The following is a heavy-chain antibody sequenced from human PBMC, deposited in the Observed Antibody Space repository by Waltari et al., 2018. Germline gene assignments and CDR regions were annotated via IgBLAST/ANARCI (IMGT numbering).Heavy chain of an antibody. CDR1: GGTFSSYA. CDR2: IIPIFGTA. V-gene: IGHV1-69*05. CDR3: ARRYYYDSSGYLDDAFDI. D-gene: IGHD3-22*01. J-gene: IGHJ3*02. Sequence: QVQLVQSGAEVKKPGSSVKVSCKASGGTFSSYAISWVRPAPGQGLEWMGGIIPIFGTANYAQKFQGRVTITTDESTSTAYMELSSLRSEDTAVYYCARRYYYDSSGYLDDAFDIWGQGTMVTVSS.